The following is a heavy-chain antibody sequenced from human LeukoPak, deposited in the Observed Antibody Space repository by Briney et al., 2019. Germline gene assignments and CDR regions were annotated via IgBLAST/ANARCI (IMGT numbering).Heavy chain of an antibody. J-gene: IGHJ3*02. CDR3: ARSTGNDYNAFDI. V-gene: IGHV2-26*01. CDR1: GVSLSNARMG. Sequence: SGPTLVNPTETLTLTCTVSGVSLSNARMGVSWIRQPPGKALEWLAHIFSNDEKSYSTSLKSRLTISKDTSKSQVVLTMTNMDPVDTATYYCARSTGNDYNAFDIWGQGTMVTVSS. D-gene: IGHD4-11*01. CDR2: IFSNDEK.